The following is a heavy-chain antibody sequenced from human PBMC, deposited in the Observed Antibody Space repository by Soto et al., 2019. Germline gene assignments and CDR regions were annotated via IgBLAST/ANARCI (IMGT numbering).Heavy chain of an antibody. V-gene: IGHV3-7*01. CDR1: GFTFSSYW. J-gene: IGHJ4*02. D-gene: IGHD4-17*01. CDR3: ARESDGANSL. CDR2: IKQDGSDK. Sequence: GGSLRLSCAASGFTFSSYWMSWVRQAPGKGLEWVANIKQDGSDKGYVDSVKGRFTISRDNAKNTLYLQMNSLRAEDTAVYYCARESDGANSLWGQGTLVTVSS.